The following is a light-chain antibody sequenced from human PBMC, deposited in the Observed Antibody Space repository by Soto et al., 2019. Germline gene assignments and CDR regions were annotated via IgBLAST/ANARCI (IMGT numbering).Light chain of an antibody. J-gene: IGKJ1*01. CDR1: QSVSSN. Sequence: ETVMTQSPATLSVSPGERATLSCRASQSVSSNLAWYQQKPGQAPRLLIYGASTGATGIPARFSGSGSGTEFTLTISSLQSEDFAVYYCQQYNNWPRTFGQGTKVDIK. CDR3: QQYNNWPRT. V-gene: IGKV3-15*01. CDR2: GAS.